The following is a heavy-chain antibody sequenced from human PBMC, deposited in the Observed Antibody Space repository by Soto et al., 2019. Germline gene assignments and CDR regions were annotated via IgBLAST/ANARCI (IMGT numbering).Heavy chain of an antibody. CDR1: GFTFSSYA. V-gene: IGHV3-23*01. Sequence: DVQLLESGGGLVQPEGSLRLSCAASGFTFSSYAMGWVRQGPGKGLEWVAVVSIGGSTHYADSVRGRFTISRDNSKITLTLQMNRLPAEDTAVYFCAKRRGAGGHFDYWGQGALVTVAS. CDR3: AKRRGAGGHFDY. CDR2: VSIGGST. J-gene: IGHJ4*02. D-gene: IGHD2-15*01.